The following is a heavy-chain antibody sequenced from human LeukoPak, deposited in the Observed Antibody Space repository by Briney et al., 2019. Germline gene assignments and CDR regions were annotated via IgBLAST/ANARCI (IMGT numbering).Heavy chain of an antibody. V-gene: IGHV3-23*01. CDR2: IRGSGGGT. Sequence: GGSLRLSCAASGFTFSIYAMSWAHQAPGKGLEWVSTIRGSGGGTSYADSVKGRFTISRDDSKSTLFLQMNSLRAEDTALYYCAKLYTTPPYYFDYWGQGTLVTVSS. D-gene: IGHD2-2*02. CDR1: GFTFSIYA. CDR3: AKLYTTPPYYFDY. J-gene: IGHJ4*02.